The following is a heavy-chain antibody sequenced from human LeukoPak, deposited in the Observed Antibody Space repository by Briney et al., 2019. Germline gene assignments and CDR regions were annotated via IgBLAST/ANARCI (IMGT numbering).Heavy chain of an antibody. V-gene: IGHV3-74*01. Sequence: GGSLRLSCAASGFTFSRYWMQWVRQAPGKGLVWVSHINSDGSSTTYADSVKGRFTISRDNAKNTLYLQMNSLRAEDTAVYHCVRDNYGVDYWGQGTLVTVSS. J-gene: IGHJ4*02. CDR2: INSDGSST. CDR3: VRDNYGVDY. CDR1: GFTFSRYW. D-gene: IGHD4-17*01.